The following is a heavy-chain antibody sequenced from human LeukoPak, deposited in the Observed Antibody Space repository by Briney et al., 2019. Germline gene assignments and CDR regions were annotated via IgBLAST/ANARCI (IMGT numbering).Heavy chain of an antibody. V-gene: IGHV3-7*03. D-gene: IGHD4-23*01. J-gene: IGHJ6*02. Sequence: GGSLRLSCAASGFTFSSDWLSWVRQAPGKGLEWVANIKQDGSEKYYVDSVKGRFPISRDNAKNSLYLQMNSLRAEDTAVYYCARDRVGGPYYYYGMDVWGQGTTVTVSS. CDR3: ARDRVGGPYYYYGMDV. CDR1: GFTFSSDW. CDR2: IKQDGSEK.